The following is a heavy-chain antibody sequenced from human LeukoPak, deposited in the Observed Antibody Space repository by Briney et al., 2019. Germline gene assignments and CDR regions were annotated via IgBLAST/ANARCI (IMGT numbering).Heavy chain of an antibody. CDR3: EREGPFDF. Sequence: PGRSLRLSCAASGFTLRNYWMSWVRQAPGKGLEWVANIKQDGSEKYYVDSVKGRFTISRDNAKNSLYLQMNSLRTDDTAVYFCEREGPFDFWGQGTLVTVSS. J-gene: IGHJ4*02. V-gene: IGHV3-7*01. CDR1: GFTLRNYW. CDR2: IKQDGSEK.